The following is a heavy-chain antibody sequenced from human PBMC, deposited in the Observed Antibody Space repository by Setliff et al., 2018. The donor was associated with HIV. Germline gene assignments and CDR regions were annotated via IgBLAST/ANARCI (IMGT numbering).Heavy chain of an antibody. CDR1: GGSFSNFF. D-gene: IGHD3-3*01. Sequence: SETLSLTCTVSGGSFSNFFWNWIRQPPGKGLEWIGYFNSSGTTNYNPSLKSRFNISIDPSKNHFTLRLSSVTVADTAVYYCARRGRFMGWFDPWGQGSLVTVSS. V-gene: IGHV4-4*09. J-gene: IGHJ5*02. CDR3: ARRGRFMGWFDP. CDR2: FNSSGTT.